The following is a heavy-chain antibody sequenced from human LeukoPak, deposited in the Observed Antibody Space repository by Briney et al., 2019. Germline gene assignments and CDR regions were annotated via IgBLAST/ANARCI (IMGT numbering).Heavy chain of an antibody. D-gene: IGHD2-2*01. CDR2: IYYSGST. CDR1: GGSISSSSYY. V-gene: IGHV4-39*07. J-gene: IGHJ4*02. Sequence: SETLSLTCTVSGGSISSSSYYWGWIRQPPGKGLEWIGSIYYSGSTNYNPSLKSRVTMSVDTSKNQFSLKLSSVTAADTAVYYCARDVVAARGSFDYWGQGTLVTVSS. CDR3: ARDVVAARGSFDY.